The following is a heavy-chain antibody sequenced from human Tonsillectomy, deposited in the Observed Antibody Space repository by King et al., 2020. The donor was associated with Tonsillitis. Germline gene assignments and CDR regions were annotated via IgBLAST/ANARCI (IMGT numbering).Heavy chain of an antibody. V-gene: IGHV3-33*08. CDR3: ARDLGAHSSGCDY. Sequence: QVQLVESGGGVVQPGRSLRLSCAASGFTFSSYGMHWVRQAPGKGLEWVAVIWYDGSKKYYADSVRGRFTISRDNSKNTLYLQMNSLRAEDTAVYYCARDLGAHSSGCDYWGQGTLVTVSS. D-gene: IGHD6-19*01. CDR1: GFTFSSYG. CDR2: IWYDGSKK. J-gene: IGHJ4*02.